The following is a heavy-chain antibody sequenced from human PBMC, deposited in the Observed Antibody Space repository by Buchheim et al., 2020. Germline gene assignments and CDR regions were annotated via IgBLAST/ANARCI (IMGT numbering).Heavy chain of an antibody. CDR3: ARVQGYCTGTSCNSDFDY. D-gene: IGHD2-2*01. CDR2: IYYSGST. CDR1: GFSISSGGYY. J-gene: IGHJ4*02. Sequence: QVQLQESGPGLVKPSQTLSLSCSVSGFSISSGGYYWSWIRQHPGKGLEWIGYIYYSGSTFYNPSLKSRAKLSVDTSKNQFSLKLSSVTAADTAVYYCARVQGYCTGTSCNSDFDYWGQGTL. V-gene: IGHV4-31*03.